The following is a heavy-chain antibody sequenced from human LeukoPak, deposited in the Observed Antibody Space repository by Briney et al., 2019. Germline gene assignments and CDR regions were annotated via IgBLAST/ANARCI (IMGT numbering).Heavy chain of an antibody. CDR1: GFTFSSYA. CDR2: ISYDGSNK. D-gene: IGHD3-22*01. J-gene: IGHJ4*02. V-gene: IGHV3-30-3*02. CDR3: AKTFYYYDSSGYYPDY. Sequence: GGSLRLSCAASGFTFSSYAMSWVRQAPGKGLEWVAVISYDGSNKYYADSVKGRFTISRDNSKNTLYLQMNSLRAEDTAVYYCAKTFYYYDSSGYYPDYWGQGTLVTVSS.